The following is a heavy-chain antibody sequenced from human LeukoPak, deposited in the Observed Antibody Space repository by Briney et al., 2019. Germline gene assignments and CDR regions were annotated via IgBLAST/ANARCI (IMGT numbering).Heavy chain of an antibody. Sequence: GESLRLSCAASGFTFSSYSMNWVRQAPGKGLEWVSSISSISYIYYADSVKGRFTISRDTAKYSLYLQMNSLRAEDTAVYYCARDQYGGYALDYWGQGTVVTVSS. CDR3: ARDQYGGYALDY. J-gene: IGHJ4*02. V-gene: IGHV3-21*01. CDR2: ISSISYI. D-gene: IGHD4-17*01. CDR1: GFTFSSYS.